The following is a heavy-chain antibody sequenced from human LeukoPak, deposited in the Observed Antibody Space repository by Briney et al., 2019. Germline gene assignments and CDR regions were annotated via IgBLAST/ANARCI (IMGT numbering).Heavy chain of an antibody. CDR2: IIPILGTA. Sequence: SVKVSCKASGGTFSSYAISWVRQAPGQGLEWMGRIIPILGTANYAQKFQGRVTITADKSTSTAYMELSSLRSEDTAVYYCARVRPSSGLIGYWGQGTLVTVSS. J-gene: IGHJ4*02. V-gene: IGHV1-69*04. CDR3: ARVRPSSGLIGY. CDR1: GGTFSSYA. D-gene: IGHD3-22*01.